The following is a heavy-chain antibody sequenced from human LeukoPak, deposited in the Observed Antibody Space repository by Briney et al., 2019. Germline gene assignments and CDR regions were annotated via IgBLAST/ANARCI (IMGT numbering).Heavy chain of an antibody. CDR3: ARHRAAADPSLDY. CDR1: GGSISRYY. D-gene: IGHD6-13*01. J-gene: IGHJ4*02. V-gene: IGHV4-59*08. CDR2: IYYSGST. Sequence: SETLSLICTVSGGSISRYYWSWIRQPPGKGLEWIGYIYYSGSTNYNPSLKSRVTISVDTSKNQFSLKLSSVTAADTAVYYCARHRAAADPSLDYWGQGTLVIVSS.